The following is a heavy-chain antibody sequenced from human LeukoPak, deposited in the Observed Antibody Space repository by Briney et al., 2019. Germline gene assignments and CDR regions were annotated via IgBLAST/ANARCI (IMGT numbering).Heavy chain of an antibody. D-gene: IGHD3-22*01. CDR1: GYTFTSYY. V-gene: IGHV1-2*06. CDR3: AREKGMYYYDSSGYYF. Sequence: ASVKVSCKASGYTFTSYYMHWVRQAPGQGLEWMGRINPNSGGTNYAQKFQGRVTMTRDTSISTAYMELSRLRSDDTAVYYCAREKGMYYYDSSGYYFWGQGTLVTVSS. CDR2: INPNSGGT. J-gene: IGHJ4*02.